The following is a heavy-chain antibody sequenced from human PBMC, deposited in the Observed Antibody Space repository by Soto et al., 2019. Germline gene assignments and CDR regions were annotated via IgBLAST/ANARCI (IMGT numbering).Heavy chain of an antibody. J-gene: IGHJ3*02. CDR3: VTERSAGGDVFDN. V-gene: IGHV3-48*03. D-gene: IGHD2-21*02. Sequence: EVQLVESGGRLVRPGGSLRLSCAASGLIFSSHEFNWVRQAPGKGPEWLAYISTGGTITYHADSVKGRFTISRDNSKNSLSLQMSSLRAEDSGLYYCVTERSAGGDVFDNWGQGTMVTVSS. CDR1: GLIFSSHE. CDR2: ISTGGTIT.